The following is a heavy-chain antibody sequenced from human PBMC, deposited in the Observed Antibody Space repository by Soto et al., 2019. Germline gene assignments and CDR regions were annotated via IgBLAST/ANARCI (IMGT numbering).Heavy chain of an antibody. CDR3: ARGAWDDYIWGSYRTFYYYYMDV. CDR1: GGSISSYY. D-gene: IGHD3-16*02. V-gene: IGHV4-59*01. J-gene: IGHJ6*03. CDR2: IYYSGST. Sequence: PSETLSLTCTVSGGSISSYYWSWIRQPPGKGLEWIGYIYYSGSTNYNPSLKSRVTISVDTSKNQFSLKLSSVTAADTAVYYCARGAWDDYIWGSYRTFYYYYMDVWGKGTTVTVSS.